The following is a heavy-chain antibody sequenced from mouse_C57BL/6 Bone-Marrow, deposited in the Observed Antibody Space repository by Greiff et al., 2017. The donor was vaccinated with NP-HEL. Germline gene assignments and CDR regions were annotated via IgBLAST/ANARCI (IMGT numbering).Heavy chain of an antibody. CDR1: GYTFTSYG. D-gene: IGHD1-1*01. CDR3: ARGLRRGYFDV. CDR2: IYPRSGNT. V-gene: IGHV1-81*01. Sequence: QVQLKQSGAELARPGASVKLSCKASGYTFTSYGISWVKQRTGQGLEWIGEIYPRSGNTYYNEKFKGKATLTADKSSSTAYMELRSLTSEDSAVYFCARGLRRGYFDVWGTGTTVTVSS. J-gene: IGHJ1*03.